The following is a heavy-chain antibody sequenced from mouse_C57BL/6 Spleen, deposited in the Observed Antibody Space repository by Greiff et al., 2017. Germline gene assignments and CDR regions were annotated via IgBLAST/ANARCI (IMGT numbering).Heavy chain of an antibody. J-gene: IGHJ1*03. CDR1: GFNIKDDY. CDR3: TTMYYGSSYVYWYFDV. V-gene: IGHV14-4*01. Sequence: VQLQQSGAELVRPGASVKLSCTASGFNIKDDYMHWVKQRPEQGLEWIGWLDPENGDTAYASKFQGKATITADTSSNTAYLQLSILKSEDTAVYYYTTMYYGSSYVYWYFDVWGTGTTVTVSS. CDR2: LDPENGDT. D-gene: IGHD1-1*01.